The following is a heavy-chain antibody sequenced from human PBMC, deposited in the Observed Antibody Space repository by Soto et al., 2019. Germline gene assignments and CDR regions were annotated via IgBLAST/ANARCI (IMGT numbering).Heavy chain of an antibody. CDR2: IYHSGST. J-gene: IGHJ4*02. D-gene: IGHD2-8*01. CDR3: ARTGYCTNGVCLGGFDY. CDR1: SISSSNW. V-gene: IGHV4-4*02. Sequence: SISSSNWWSWVRQPPGKGLEWIGEIYHSGSTNYNPSLKSRVTISVDKSKNQFSLKLSSVTAADTAVYYCARTGYCTNGVCLGGFDYWGQGTLVTVSS.